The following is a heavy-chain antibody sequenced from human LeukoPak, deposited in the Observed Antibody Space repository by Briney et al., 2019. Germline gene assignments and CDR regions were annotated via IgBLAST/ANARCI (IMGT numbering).Heavy chain of an antibody. J-gene: IGHJ5*02. D-gene: IGHD3-10*01. Sequence: SETLSLTCSVSASSISSIYWGCIRQPPGKGLKWCGYIYYSGSTNYHPSLKSRVTISVDTSKNQFSLKLSSVTAADTAVYYCARGRTITMVRGIPPGDWFDPWGQGTLVTVSS. CDR1: ASSISSIY. V-gene: IGHV4-59*01. CDR2: IYYSGST. CDR3: ARGRTITMVRGIPPGDWFDP.